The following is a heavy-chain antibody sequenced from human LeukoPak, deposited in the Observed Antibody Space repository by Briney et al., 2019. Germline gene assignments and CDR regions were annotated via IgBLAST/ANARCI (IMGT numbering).Heavy chain of an antibody. J-gene: IGHJ5*02. CDR3: ARVRGIPYNWFDP. V-gene: IGHV4-34*01. CDR2: INHSGST. CDR1: GGSFSGYY. D-gene: IGHD6-13*01. Sequence: SETLSLTCAVYGGSFSGYYWSWNRQPPGKGLEWIGEINHSGSTNYNPSLKSRVTISVDTSKNQFSLKLSSVTAADTAVYYCARVRGIPYNWFDPWGQGTLVTVSS.